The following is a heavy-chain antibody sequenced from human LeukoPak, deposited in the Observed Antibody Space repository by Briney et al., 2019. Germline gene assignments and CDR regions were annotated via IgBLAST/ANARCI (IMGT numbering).Heavy chain of an antibody. CDR2: ISGSDGST. CDR3: ARAPVTSCSGVLCYPFDY. V-gene: IGHV3-23*01. Sequence: GGSLRLSCAASGFTFSSYGMSWVRQAPGKGLEWVSAISGSDGSTYYADSVRGRFTISRDNSKNTLYLQMNSLRAEDAAVYYCARAPVTSCSGVLCYPFDYWGQGTLVTVSS. CDR1: GFTFSSYG. D-gene: IGHD2-15*01. J-gene: IGHJ4*02.